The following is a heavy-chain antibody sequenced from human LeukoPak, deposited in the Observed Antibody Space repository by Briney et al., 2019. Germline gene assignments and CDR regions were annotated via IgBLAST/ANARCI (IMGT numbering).Heavy chain of an antibody. CDR2: IYYSGST. D-gene: IGHD6-13*01. V-gene: IGHV4-59*08. J-gene: IGHJ5*02. Sequence: SETLSLTCTVSGGSISSYYWSWIRQPPGKGLEWIGYIYYSGSTNYNPSLKSRVTISVDTSKNQFSLKLSSVTAADTAVYHCARSATAAAWDWFDPWGQGTLVTVSS. CDR3: ARSATAAAWDWFDP. CDR1: GGSISSYY.